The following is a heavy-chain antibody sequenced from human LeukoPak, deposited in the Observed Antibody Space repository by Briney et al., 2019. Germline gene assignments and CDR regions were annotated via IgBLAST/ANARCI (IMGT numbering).Heavy chain of an antibody. J-gene: IGHJ2*01. Sequence: PGGSLRLSCAASGFTFSSYAMHWVRQAPGKGLEWVAVISKDGSTKIYSASVKGRFTISRDDSKNTMYLQMNSLRAEDTAVYFCAKEYSSGWSYWYFDLWGRGTLVTVSS. CDR1: GFTFSSYA. CDR3: AKEYSSGWSYWYFDL. CDR2: ISKDGSTK. D-gene: IGHD6-19*01. V-gene: IGHV3-30*04.